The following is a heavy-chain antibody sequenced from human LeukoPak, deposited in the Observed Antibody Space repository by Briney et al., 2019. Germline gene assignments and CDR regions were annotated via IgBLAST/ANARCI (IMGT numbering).Heavy chain of an antibody. D-gene: IGHD6-13*01. CDR1: GFTFGSYA. Sequence: GGSLRLSCAASGFTFGSYAMHWVRQAPGKGLEWVAVISYDGSNKYYADSVKGRFAISRDNSKNTLYLQMNSLRAEDTAVYYCARGTPAAGVYWGQGTLVTVSS. CDR2: ISYDGSNK. J-gene: IGHJ4*02. V-gene: IGHV3-30*09. CDR3: ARGTPAAGVY.